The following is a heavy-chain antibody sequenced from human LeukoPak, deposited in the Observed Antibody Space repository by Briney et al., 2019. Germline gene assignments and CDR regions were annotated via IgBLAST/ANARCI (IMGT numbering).Heavy chain of an antibody. Sequence: SQTLSLTCAISGDSAASNSAAWTWIRQSPSRGLEWLARTYYRSKWYYDYAVSVKSRITINPDTSKNTFSLQLNSVTPEDTAIYYCTRVFGTSWLDYWGQGTQVTVSS. V-gene: IGHV6-1*01. CDR3: TRVFGTSWLDY. CDR2: TYYRSKWYY. J-gene: IGHJ4*02. D-gene: IGHD6-13*01. CDR1: GDSAASNSAA.